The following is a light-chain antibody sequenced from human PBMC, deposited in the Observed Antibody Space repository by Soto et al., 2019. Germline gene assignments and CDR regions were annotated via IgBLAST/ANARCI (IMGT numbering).Light chain of an antibody. CDR2: WAS. V-gene: IGKV4-1*01. CDR1: QSLLYNSNNRNY. J-gene: IGKJ1*01. CDR3: QQYLITPPT. Sequence: DIVMSQSPDSLAVSLGERATIDCKSSQSLLYNSNNRNYLAWYQQKPGQPPKLLIHWASTRESGVPDRFSGSGSGTDFTLTISSLQADDVALYYCQQYLITPPTFGQGTKVEIK.